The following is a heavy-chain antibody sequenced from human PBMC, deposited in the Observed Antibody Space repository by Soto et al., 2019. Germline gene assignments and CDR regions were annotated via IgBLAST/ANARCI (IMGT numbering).Heavy chain of an antibody. CDR1: GFTFSSYS. CDR2: ISSSSSYI. J-gene: IGHJ3*02. Sequence: GGSLRLSCAASGFTFSSYSMNWVRQAPGKGLEWVSSISSSSSYIYYADSVKGRFTISRDNAKNSLYLQMNSLRAEDTAVYYCLGYCSSTSCYGGAFDICGQGTMVTVSS. CDR3: LGYCSSTSCYGGAFDI. D-gene: IGHD2-2*01. V-gene: IGHV3-21*01.